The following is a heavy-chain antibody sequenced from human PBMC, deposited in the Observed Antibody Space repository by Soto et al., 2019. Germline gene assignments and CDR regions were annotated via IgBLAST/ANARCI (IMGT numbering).Heavy chain of an antibody. D-gene: IGHD2-2*01. CDR2: IYHSGNT. CDR1: GGSISSTNW. CDR3: VRDCSSSSCYDY. J-gene: IGHJ4*02. Sequence: SETLSLTCVVSGGSISSTNWWTWVRQTPGKGLEWIGEIYHSGNTKYNPSLKSRVTISLDKSNNHFSLKLNSVTAADTAVYYCVRDCSSSSCYDYWGQGTLVTVSS. V-gene: IGHV4-4*02.